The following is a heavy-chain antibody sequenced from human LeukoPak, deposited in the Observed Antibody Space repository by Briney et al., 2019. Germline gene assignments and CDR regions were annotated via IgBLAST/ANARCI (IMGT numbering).Heavy chain of an antibody. D-gene: IGHD3-10*01. Sequence: GGTLRLSCAASGFTFSSYGMSWVRQAPGKGLEWVSGISWNSGSIGYADSVKGRFTISRDNAKNSLYLQMNSLRAEDTALYYCAKDSGSGSYYEGAFDYWGQGTLVTVSS. CDR3: AKDSGSGSYYEGAFDY. CDR1: GFTFSSYG. V-gene: IGHV3-9*01. CDR2: ISWNSGSI. J-gene: IGHJ4*02.